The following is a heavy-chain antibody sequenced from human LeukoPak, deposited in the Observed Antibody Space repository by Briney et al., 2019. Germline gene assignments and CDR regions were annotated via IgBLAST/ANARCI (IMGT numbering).Heavy chain of an antibody. Sequence: ASVKVSCKASGYTFTSYDINWVRLATGQGLEWMGWMNPNSGNAAYAQKFQGRVTMTRNTSISTAYMELTSLRSEDTAVYYRARGKAAPCILTGYYMHYYYMDVWGKGTTVTISS. CDR1: GYTFTSYD. CDR2: MNPNSGNA. J-gene: IGHJ6*03. V-gene: IGHV1-8*01. D-gene: IGHD3-9*01. CDR3: ARGKAAPCILTGYYMHYYYMDV.